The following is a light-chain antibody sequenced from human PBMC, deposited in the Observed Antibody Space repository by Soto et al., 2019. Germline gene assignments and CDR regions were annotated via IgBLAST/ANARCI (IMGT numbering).Light chain of an antibody. CDR3: QRYYNGTPYT. CDR1: HSLLYSSNQKNY. Sequence: IVMTQSPDSLAVSLGERATINCKSSHSLLYSSNQKNYLAWYQQTTGQPPELLIYWASTRESGVPARFSGSGSCTDFTLSISSLQAEDVAVDYCQRYYNGTPYTFGQGTKLEIK. CDR2: WAS. J-gene: IGKJ2*01. V-gene: IGKV4-1*01.